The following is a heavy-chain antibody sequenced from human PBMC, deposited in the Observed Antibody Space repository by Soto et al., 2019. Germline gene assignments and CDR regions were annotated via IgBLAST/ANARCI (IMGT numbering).Heavy chain of an antibody. CDR3: ARENYDFWSGYYPEYYYGMDV. V-gene: IGHV4-59*01. CDR1: GGSISSYY. Sequence: SETLSLTCTVSGGSISSYYWSWIRQPPGKGLEWIGYIYYSGSTNYNPSLKSRVTISVDTSKNQFSLKLSSVTAADTAVYYCARENYDFWSGYYPEYYYGMDVWGQGTTVTVS. CDR2: IYYSGST. D-gene: IGHD3-3*01. J-gene: IGHJ6*02.